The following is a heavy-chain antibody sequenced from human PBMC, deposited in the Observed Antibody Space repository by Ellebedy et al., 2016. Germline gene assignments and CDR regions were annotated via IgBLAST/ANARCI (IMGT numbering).Heavy chain of an antibody. D-gene: IGHD5-12*01. CDR1: GYTFTSSA. J-gene: IGHJ4*02. Sequence: ASVKVSXXASGYTFTSSAMHWVRQAPGQGLEWMGIINPSGGSTSYAQKFQGRVTMTRDTSTSTVYMELSSLRSEDTAVYYCAREKGALRDYWGQGTLVTVSS. CDR2: INPSGGST. CDR3: AREKGALRDY. V-gene: IGHV1-46*01.